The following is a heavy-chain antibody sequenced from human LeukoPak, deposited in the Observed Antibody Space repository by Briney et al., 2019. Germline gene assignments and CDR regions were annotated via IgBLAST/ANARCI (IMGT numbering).Heavy chain of an antibody. CDR3: ARLNVAAATPNWFDP. V-gene: IGHV4-4*07. J-gene: IGHJ5*02. CDR1: GGSSSHYY. CDR2: IYPSGTT. Sequence: SETLSLTCTVSGGSSSHYYWNWIRQPAGKGLEWIGRIYPSGTTDYNPSLKSRVTISVDTSKNQFSLKLSSVTAADTAVYYCARLNVAAATPNWFDPWGQGTLVTVSS. D-gene: IGHD6-13*01.